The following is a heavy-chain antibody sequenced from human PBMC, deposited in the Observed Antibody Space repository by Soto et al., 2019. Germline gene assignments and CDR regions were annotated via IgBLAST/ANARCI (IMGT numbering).Heavy chain of an antibody. V-gene: IGHV1-69*02. J-gene: IGHJ4*02. CDR3: ATSYGSGYRAFDY. CDR1: ADTFSFYT. Sequence: QVQLVQSGAELKKPGSSVKVSCKASADTFSFYTINWVRQTHGLGLEWMGRVNPILSMSNYAQKFQGRVTMTAGKSTRTAYMALRSMRAEDTACYYCATSYGSGYRAFDYWGQGALVTVSS. D-gene: IGHD3-10*01. CDR2: VNPILSMS.